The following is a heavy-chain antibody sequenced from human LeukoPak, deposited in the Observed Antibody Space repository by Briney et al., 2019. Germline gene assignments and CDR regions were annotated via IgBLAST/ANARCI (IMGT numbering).Heavy chain of an antibody. CDR3: TTDRGRTELPLFAS. V-gene: IGHV3-15*01. J-gene: IGHJ5*01. Sequence: GGSLRLSCAASGFTFSSTWMGWVRQAPGKGLEWVGRIKSKTDGGTTDYAAPVKVRFTISRDDSKTTLYLQMSSLKIEDTAVYYCTTDRGRTELPLFASWGQGTLVTVSS. CDR1: GFTFSSTW. CDR2: IKSKTDGGTT. D-gene: IGHD1-26*01.